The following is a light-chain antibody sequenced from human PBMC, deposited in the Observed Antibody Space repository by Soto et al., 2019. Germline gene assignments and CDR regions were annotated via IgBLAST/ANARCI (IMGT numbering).Light chain of an antibody. CDR3: QQYNDKWT. CDR1: QSISSR. V-gene: IGKV1-5*03. Sequence: DIQMTQSPSTLSASVGDRVTITSRASQSISSRLAWYQQKPGKAPKLLIYKASTLESGVPSRFSGTGSGTEFTLTISSLQPDDFATYYCQQYNDKWTFGQGTKVDFK. CDR2: KAS. J-gene: IGKJ1*01.